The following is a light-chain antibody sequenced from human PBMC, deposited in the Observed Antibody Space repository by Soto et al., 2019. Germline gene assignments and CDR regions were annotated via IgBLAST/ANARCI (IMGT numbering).Light chain of an antibody. CDR2: RAS. V-gene: IGKV3D-15*01. CDR3: QQLNSYPLT. CDR1: QNIYSN. J-gene: IGKJ4*01. Sequence: ILMTQSPASLSVSPGERATLSCRASQNIYSNIAWYQQRPGQAPRLLIYRASNRAPGTPARFSGSGSGTDFTLTISSLQPEDFASYYCQQLNSYPLTFGGGTKVDI.